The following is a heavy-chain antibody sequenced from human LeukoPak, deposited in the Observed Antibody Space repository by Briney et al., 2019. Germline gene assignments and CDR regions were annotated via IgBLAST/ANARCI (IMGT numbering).Heavy chain of an antibody. Sequence: GASVKVSCKASGYTFTGYYMHWVRQAPGQGLEWMGWINPNSGNTGYAQKFQGRVTMTRNTSISTAYMELSSLRSEDTAVYYCARPTAMDDYWGQGTLVTVSS. CDR1: GYTFTGYY. CDR3: ARPTAMDDY. J-gene: IGHJ4*02. D-gene: IGHD5-18*01. V-gene: IGHV1-8*02. CDR2: INPNSGNT.